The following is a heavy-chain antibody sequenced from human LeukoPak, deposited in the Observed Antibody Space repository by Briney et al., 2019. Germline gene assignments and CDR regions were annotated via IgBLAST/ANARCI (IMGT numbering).Heavy chain of an antibody. J-gene: IGHJ5*02. D-gene: IGHD2-2*01. CDR1: GGTFRRYA. CDR3: ASGYCSSTSCYPGNWFDP. V-gene: IGHV1-18*01. CDR2: ISAYNGNT. Sequence: ASVKVSCKASGGTFRRYAISWVRQAPGQGLEWMGWISAYNGNTNYAQKLQGRVTMTTDTSTSTAYMELRSLRSDDTAVYYCASGYCSSTSCYPGNWFDPWGQGTLVTVSS.